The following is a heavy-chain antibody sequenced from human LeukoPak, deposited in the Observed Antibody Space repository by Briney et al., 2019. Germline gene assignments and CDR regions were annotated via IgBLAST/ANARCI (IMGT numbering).Heavy chain of an antibody. V-gene: IGHV4-31*03. J-gene: IGHJ6*02. CDR2: IYYSGST. CDR1: GGSISSGGYY. D-gene: IGHD2-15*01. Sequence: SETLSLTCTVSGGSISSGGYYWSWIRQHPGKGLEGIGYIYYSGSTYYNPSLKSRVTISVDTSKNQFSLKLSSVTAADTAVYYCATNKRSGGSQYYYYYYGMDVWGQGTTVTVSS. CDR3: ATNKRSGGSQYYYYYYGMDV.